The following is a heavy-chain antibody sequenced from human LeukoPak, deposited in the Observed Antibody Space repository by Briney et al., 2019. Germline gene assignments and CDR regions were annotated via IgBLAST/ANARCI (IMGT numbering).Heavy chain of an antibody. CDR2: IRYDGSNK. CDR3: AKDWGHCSSTRCTDP. CDR1: GFTFSSNG. J-gene: IGHJ5*02. D-gene: IGHD2-2*01. Sequence: PGGSLRLSCAASGFTFSSNGMHWVRQAPGKGLEWVAFIRYDGSNKYYADSVKGRFNISRDNSKNKLYLQMNSLRAEDTAVYYCAKDWGHCSSTRCTDPWGQGTLVTVSS. V-gene: IGHV3-30*02.